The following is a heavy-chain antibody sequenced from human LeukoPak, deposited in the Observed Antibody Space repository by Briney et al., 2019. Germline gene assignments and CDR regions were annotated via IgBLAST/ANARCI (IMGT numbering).Heavy chain of an antibody. D-gene: IGHD1-14*01. CDR3: ARAPDRIRFDP. CDR1: GGSLRADF. Sequence: PSETLSLTCAVYGGSLRADFWSWIRQPPGKGLEWIGDIHPGGSTKYNPSLESRVTISVDTSKNQFSLRLTSVTAADTAAYYCARAPDRIRFDPWGQGALVTVSS. CDR2: IHPGGST. V-gene: IGHV4-34*01. J-gene: IGHJ5*02.